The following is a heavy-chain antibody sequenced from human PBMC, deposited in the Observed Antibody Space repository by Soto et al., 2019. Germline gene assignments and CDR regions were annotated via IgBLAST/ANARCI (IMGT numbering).Heavy chain of an antibody. CDR2: IIPIFGTA. V-gene: IGHV1-69*13. Sequence: ASVKVSCKASGGTFSSYAISWVRQAPGQGLEWMGGIIPIFGTANYAQKFQGRVTITADESTSTAYMELSSLRSEDTAVYYCARMTSSGYYYGMDVWGQGTTVTVSS. J-gene: IGHJ6*02. D-gene: IGHD2-21*02. CDR1: GGTFSSYA. CDR3: ARMTSSGYYYGMDV.